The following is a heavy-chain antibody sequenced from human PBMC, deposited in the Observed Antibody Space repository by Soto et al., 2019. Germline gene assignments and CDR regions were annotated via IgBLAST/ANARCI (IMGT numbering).Heavy chain of an antibody. V-gene: IGHV1-69*06. CDR2: IIPIFGTA. J-gene: IGHJ4*02. CDR3: ARAPANYDFWSGYYRAGFDY. Sequence: QVQLVQSGAEVKKPGSSVKVSCKASGGTFSSYAISWVRQAPGQGLEWMGGIIPIFGTANYAQKFQGRVTINADKSTSTAYMELSSMRSEDTAVYYCARAPANYDFWSGYYRAGFDYWGQGTLVTVSS. D-gene: IGHD3-3*01. CDR1: GGTFSSYA.